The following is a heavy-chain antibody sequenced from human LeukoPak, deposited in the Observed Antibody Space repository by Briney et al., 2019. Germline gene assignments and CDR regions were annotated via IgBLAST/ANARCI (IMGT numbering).Heavy chain of an antibody. D-gene: IGHD4-11*01. Sequence: SETLSLTCTVSGGSISTYYWSWIRQPPGKGLEYIGYIYYSGSTNYNPSLKSRVTISVDSSKNQFSLRLSSVTAADTAMYYCARLSSSDYCNFYYSMDVWGKGTTVTVSS. J-gene: IGHJ6*03. CDR3: ARLSSSDYCNFYYSMDV. V-gene: IGHV4-59*08. CDR2: IYYSGST. CDR1: GGSISTYY.